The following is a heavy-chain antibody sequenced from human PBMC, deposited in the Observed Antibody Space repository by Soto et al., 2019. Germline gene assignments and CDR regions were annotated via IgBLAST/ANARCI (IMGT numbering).Heavy chain of an antibody. CDR1: GDSVSSNSAA. D-gene: IGHD6-19*01. V-gene: IGHV6-1*01. J-gene: IGHJ4*02. Sequence: QVQLQQSGPGLVKPTQTLSLTCAISGDSVSSNSAAWNWIRQSPSRGLEWLGRTYYRSKWYNDYAVSVKSRTTINPDTSKYQFSLQLNSVTPEDTAVYYCATENWQYSSGWYYFDYWGQGTLVTVSS. CDR3: ATENWQYSSGWYYFDY. CDR2: TYYRSKWYN.